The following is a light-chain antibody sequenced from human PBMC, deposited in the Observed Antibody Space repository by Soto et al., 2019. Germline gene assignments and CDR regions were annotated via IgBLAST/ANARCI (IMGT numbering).Light chain of an antibody. Sequence: AIQMTQSPSSLSASVGDRVIITCRASQGIRNDLGWYQQKPGKAPKLLIYAASSLKSGVPSRFSGSGSGTDFTLTLSSVQPEDFATYYCLQDYNYPRTFGQGTKLEIK. J-gene: IGKJ2*01. CDR2: AAS. CDR3: LQDYNYPRT. CDR1: QGIRND. V-gene: IGKV1-6*01.